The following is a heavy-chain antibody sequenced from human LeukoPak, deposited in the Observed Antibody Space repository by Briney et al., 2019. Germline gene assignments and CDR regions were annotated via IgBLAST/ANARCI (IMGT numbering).Heavy chain of an antibody. CDR3: AGSFQAAADTVFLDY. V-gene: IGHV4-39*01. CDR2: IYYSGST. CDR1: GGSISSTSYY. D-gene: IGHD6-13*01. J-gene: IGHJ4*02. Sequence: PSETLSLTCTVSGGSISSTSYYWGWIRQPPGKGLEWIGNIYYSGSTYFNPSLRSRVTISVDTSKNQFSLKLSSVTAADTAVYYCAGSFQAAADTVFLDYWGQGTLVTVSS.